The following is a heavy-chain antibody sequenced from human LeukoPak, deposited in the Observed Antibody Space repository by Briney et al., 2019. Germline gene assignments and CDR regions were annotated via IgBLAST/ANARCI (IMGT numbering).Heavy chain of an antibody. D-gene: IGHD3-16*01. V-gene: IGHV1-2*02. CDR1: GYTFTSYY. CDR3: ARVRLNAFDI. Sequence: EASVKVSCKASGYTFTSYYMHWVRQAHGQGPEWMGWINPNGGATNYAQKFQGRVTMTRDTSISTAYMELSRLRSDDTAVYYCARVRLNAFDIWGQGTMVIVSS. CDR2: INPNGGAT. J-gene: IGHJ3*02.